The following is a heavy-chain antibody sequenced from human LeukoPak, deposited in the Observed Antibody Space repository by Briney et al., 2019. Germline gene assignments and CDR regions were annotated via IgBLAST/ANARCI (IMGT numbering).Heavy chain of an antibody. CDR2: IVSNGGIT. J-gene: IGHJ4*02. CDR1: GFTFSNYA. V-gene: IGHV3-64*05. Sequence: GGSLRLSCSASGFTFSNYAMHWVRQAPGKGLEYVSSIVSNGGITYYADSVKGRFATSRDNSKNTLYVQMTSLRVEDTALYYCPRDRAGTGDYWGQGTLVTVSS. CDR3: PRDRAGTGDY. D-gene: IGHD6-13*01.